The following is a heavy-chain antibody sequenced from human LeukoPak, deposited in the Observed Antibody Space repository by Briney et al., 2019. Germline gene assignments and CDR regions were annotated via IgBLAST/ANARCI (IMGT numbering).Heavy chain of an antibody. Sequence: GGSLRLSCEASGFSFTTHAMGWVRQAPGKGLEWVSHISGSGGSTKYSGSVKGRFTISRDNSKNTLYLQINSLRADGTAVYYCAKDQDPHSYGSGSYAPFDYWGQGTLVTVSS. CDR2: ISGSGGST. J-gene: IGHJ4*02. CDR3: AKDQDPHSYGSGSYAPFDY. V-gene: IGHV3-23*01. CDR1: GFSFTTHA. D-gene: IGHD3-10*01.